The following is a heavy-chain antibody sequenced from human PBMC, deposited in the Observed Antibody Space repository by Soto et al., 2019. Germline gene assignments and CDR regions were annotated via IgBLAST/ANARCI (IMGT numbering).Heavy chain of an antibody. CDR1: GYTFTSYG. V-gene: IGHV1-69*04. D-gene: IGHD6-13*01. J-gene: IGHJ6*02. Sequence: ASVKVSCKASGYTFTSYGISWVRQETGQGLEWMGRIIPILGIANYAQKFQGRVTITADKSTSTAYMELSSLRSEDTAVYYCARGSGIAAAGTSWWLLGSQELYAPYGMDVWGQGTTVTVSS. CDR2: IIPILGIA. CDR3: ARGSGIAAAGTSWWLLGSQELYAPYGMDV.